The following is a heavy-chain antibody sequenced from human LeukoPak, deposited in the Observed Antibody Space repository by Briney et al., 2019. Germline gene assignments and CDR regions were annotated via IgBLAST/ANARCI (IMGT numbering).Heavy chain of an antibody. V-gene: IGHV3-11*01. D-gene: IGHD5-18*01. J-gene: IGHJ6*02. Sequence: GGSLRLSCAASGFTFSDYYMSWIRQAPGKGLEWVSYISSSGSTIYYADSVKGRFTISRDNAKNSLYLQMNSLRAEGTAVYYCARDVDTAMASHYYYYYGMDVWGQGTTVTVSS. CDR3: ARDVDTAMASHYYYYYGMDV. CDR1: GFTFSDYY. CDR2: ISSSGSTI.